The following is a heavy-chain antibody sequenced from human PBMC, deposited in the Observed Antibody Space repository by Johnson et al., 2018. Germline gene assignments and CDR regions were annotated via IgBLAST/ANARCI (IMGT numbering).Heavy chain of an antibody. CDR3: AALVASIDPSGFDV. V-gene: IGHV3-23*04. CDR1: GFTFSSHT. CDR2: ITGSGDKT. J-gene: IGHJ3*01. Sequence: VQLVESGGGLVQPGGSLRLSCAASGFTFSSHTMSWVRQAPGKGLEWVLGITGSGDKTHYVDSVKGRFTISRDNSKSTLYLQMNSLTAEDTAVYYCAALVASIDPSGFDVWGQGTMVTVSS. D-gene: IGHD2-2*01.